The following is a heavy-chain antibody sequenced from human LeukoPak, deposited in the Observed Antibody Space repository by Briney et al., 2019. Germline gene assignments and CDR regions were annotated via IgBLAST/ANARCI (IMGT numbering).Heavy chain of an antibody. CDR2: IYTSGST. D-gene: IGHD2-15*01. Sequence: SETLSLTCAVYGGSFSGYYWSWIRQPAGKGLEWIGRIYTSGSTNYNPSLKSRVTMSVDTSKNQFSLKLSSVTAADTAVYYCARDFGGGSLYYYYGMDVWGQGTTVTVSS. J-gene: IGHJ6*02. V-gene: IGHV4-4*07. CDR1: GGSFSGYY. CDR3: ARDFGGGSLYYYYGMDV.